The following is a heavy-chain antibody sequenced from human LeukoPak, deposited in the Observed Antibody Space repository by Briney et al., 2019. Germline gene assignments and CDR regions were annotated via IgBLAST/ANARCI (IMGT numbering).Heavy chain of an antibody. CDR2: IYYGGST. J-gene: IGHJ4*02. D-gene: IGHD2-15*01. V-gene: IGHV4-39*02. Sequence: SQTLSLTCTVSGGSISSSGYYWGWIRQPPGKGLEWIGSIYYGGSTYSNPSLKSRVTISVDTSKNQFSLKLSSVTAAATAMYYCAREYCSGGDCYSNYWGQGTLVTVSS. CDR3: AREYCSGGDCYSNY. CDR1: GGSISSSGYY.